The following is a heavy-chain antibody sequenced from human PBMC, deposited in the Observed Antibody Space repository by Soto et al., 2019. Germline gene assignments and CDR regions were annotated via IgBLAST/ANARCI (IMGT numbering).Heavy chain of an antibody. CDR1: GFSLSNSGVG. J-gene: IGHJ4*02. CDR3: AHCTLQYHGDYAPGTSHVFDS. CDR2: IYGDNDK. Sequence: QITLKESGPSPVKPTQTLTVTCTFSGFSLSNSGVGVAWIRQPPGKALEWLALIYGDNDKRYSPSLKTRLTITKDTAKNQVVLTMTNMDPVDTATYYCAHCTLQYHGDYAPGTSHVFDSWGQGTRVTVSS. D-gene: IGHD4-17*01. V-gene: IGHV2-5*02.